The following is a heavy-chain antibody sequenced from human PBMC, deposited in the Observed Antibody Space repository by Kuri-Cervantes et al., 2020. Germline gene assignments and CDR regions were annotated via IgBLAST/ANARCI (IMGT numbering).Heavy chain of an antibody. CDR1: GFTFSSYD. D-gene: IGHD5-12*01. CDR3: ARDPGYSGYVGAFDI. Sequence: GGSLRLSCAASGFTFSSYDMHWVRQATGKGLEWVSSISSSSYIYYADSVKGRFTISRDNAKNSLYLQMNSLRAEDTAVYYCARDPGYSGYVGAFDIWGQGTMVTVSS. CDR2: ISSSSYI. J-gene: IGHJ3*02. V-gene: IGHV3-69-1*01.